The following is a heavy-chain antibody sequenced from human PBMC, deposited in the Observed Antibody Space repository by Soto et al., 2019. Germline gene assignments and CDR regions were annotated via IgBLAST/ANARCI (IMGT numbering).Heavy chain of an antibody. CDR3: ARVDTAMIDY. V-gene: IGHV3-48*02. J-gene: IGHJ4*02. D-gene: IGHD5-18*01. CDR1: GFTFRGYS. CDR2: ISGSSSTE. Sequence: EVLLVESGGGLVPPGGSLRLSCAASGFTFRGYSMNWVRQAPGTGMEWISYISGSSSTEYYADSVKGRFTISRDNARNSLYLQMNSLRDEDTAVYYCARVDTAMIDYWGQGTLVTVSS.